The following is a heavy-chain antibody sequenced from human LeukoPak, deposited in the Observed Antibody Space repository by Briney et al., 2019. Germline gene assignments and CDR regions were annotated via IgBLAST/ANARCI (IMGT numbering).Heavy chain of an antibody. V-gene: IGHV3-43*01. Sequence: GGSLRLSCAASGFTFDDYTMHWVRQAPGKGLEWVSLISWDGTNTHYADSVEDRFTISRDNSKNSLYLQMNSLRTEDTALYYCASSEDSSGFAFDYWGQGTLVTVSS. CDR3: ASSEDSSGFAFDY. J-gene: IGHJ4*02. D-gene: IGHD3-22*01. CDR2: ISWDGTNT. CDR1: GFTFDDYT.